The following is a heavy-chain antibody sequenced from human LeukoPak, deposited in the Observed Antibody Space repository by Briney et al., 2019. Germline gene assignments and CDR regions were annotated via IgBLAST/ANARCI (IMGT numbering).Heavy chain of an antibody. D-gene: IGHD6-19*01. Sequence: ASVKVSCKASGYTFTSYYMYWVRQAPGQGLEWMGIINPSGDNTNYAQKFQGRVTMTRDMSTTTVYMELSSLRSDDTAVYYCARGLIEVAGLTPLDYWGQGTLVTVSS. V-gene: IGHV1-46*01. CDR2: INPSGDNT. J-gene: IGHJ4*02. CDR1: GYTFTSYY. CDR3: ARGLIEVAGLTPLDY.